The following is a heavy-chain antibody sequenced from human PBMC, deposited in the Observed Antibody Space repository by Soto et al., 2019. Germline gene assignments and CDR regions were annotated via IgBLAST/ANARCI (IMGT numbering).Heavy chain of an antibody. V-gene: IGHV3-48*02. CDR2: ISSSSSTI. CDR1: GFTFSSYS. J-gene: IGHJ6*02. CDR3: ASHRSGSWYSLHYGMDV. D-gene: IGHD6-13*01. Sequence: PGGSLRLSCAASGFTFSSYSMNWVRQAPGKGLEWVSYISSSSSTIYYADSVKGRFTISRDNAKNSLYLQMNSLRDEDTAVYYCASHRSGSWYSLHYGMDVWGQGTTVTVSS.